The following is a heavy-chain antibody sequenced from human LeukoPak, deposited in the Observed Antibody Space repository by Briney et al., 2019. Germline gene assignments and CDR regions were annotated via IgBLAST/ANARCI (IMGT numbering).Heavy chain of an antibody. CDR2: IYYSGST. V-gene: IGHV4-61*01. J-gene: IGHJ5*02. CDR1: GGSISSSSYY. Sequence: SETLSLTCTVSGGSISSSSYYWGWIRQPPGKGLEWIGYIYYSGSTNYNPSLKSRVTISVDTSKNQFSLKLSSVTAADTAVYYCARDRSPNCSGGSCYSNWFDPWGQGTLVTVSS. CDR3: ARDRSPNCSGGSCYSNWFDP. D-gene: IGHD2-15*01.